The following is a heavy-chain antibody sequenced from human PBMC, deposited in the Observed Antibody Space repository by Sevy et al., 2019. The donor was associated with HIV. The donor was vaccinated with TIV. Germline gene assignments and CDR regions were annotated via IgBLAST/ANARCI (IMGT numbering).Heavy chain of an antibody. CDR1: GFTFSSYW. J-gene: IGHJ3*02. CDR2: IKQDGSEK. V-gene: IGHV3-7*01. Sequence: GGSLRLSCAASGFTFSSYWMSWVRQAPGKGLEWVANIKQDGSEKYYVDSVKGRFTISRDNAKNSLYLQMNSLRAEDTAVYYCATIPIVVVPVEEGAFDIWGQGTMVTVSS. D-gene: IGHD2-2*01. CDR3: ATIPIVVVPVEEGAFDI.